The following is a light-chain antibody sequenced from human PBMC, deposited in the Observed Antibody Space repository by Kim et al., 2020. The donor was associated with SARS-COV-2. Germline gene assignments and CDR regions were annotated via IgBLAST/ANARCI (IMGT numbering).Light chain of an antibody. CDR3: SSRDSRAHRFV. V-gene: IGLV3-19*01. CDR2: DKD. Sequence: SSELTQDPAVSVALGHTVRITCQGDSLTNYYASWYQQRPGQARILVFCDKDNRPSGIPDRFSGSISGNMASLTITGALAADEAYSYCSSRDSRAHRFVFG. J-gene: IGLJ1*01. CDR1: SLTNYY.